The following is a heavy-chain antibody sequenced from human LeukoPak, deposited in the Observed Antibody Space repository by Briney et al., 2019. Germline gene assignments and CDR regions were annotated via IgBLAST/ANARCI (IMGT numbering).Heavy chain of an antibody. CDR1: GGSISSRSYY. J-gene: IGHJ4*02. D-gene: IGHD3-22*01. V-gene: IGHV4-39*01. Sequence: PSETLSLTCTVSGGSISSRSYYWGWIRQPPGKGLEWIGSIYYSGSTYYNPSLKSRVTISVDTSKNQFSLKLSSVTAADTAVYYCARYDSSAYYNLFDYWGQGTLVTVSS. CDR2: IYYSGST. CDR3: ARYDSSAYYNLFDY.